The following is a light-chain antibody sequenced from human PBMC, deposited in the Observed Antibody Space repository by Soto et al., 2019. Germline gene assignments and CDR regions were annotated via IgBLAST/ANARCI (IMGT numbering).Light chain of an antibody. CDR2: DAS. CDR1: QSVSNY. Sequence: EIVLTQSPATLSLSPGERATLSCGASQSVSNYLAWYQQKPGQAPRLLIYDASNRATGIPARFSGSGSGTDFTLTISSLEPEDFEVYYCQQRSNWPLLTFGGGTKVEIK. J-gene: IGKJ4*01. V-gene: IGKV3-11*01. CDR3: QQRSNWPLLT.